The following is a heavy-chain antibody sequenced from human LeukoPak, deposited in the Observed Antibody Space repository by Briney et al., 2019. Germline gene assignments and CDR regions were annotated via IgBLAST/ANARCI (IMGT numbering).Heavy chain of an antibody. Sequence: GASVKVSCKASGYTFTSYAMNWVRQAPGQGLEWMGWINTSTGNPTYAQGFTGRFVFSLDTSVSTAYLQISSLKAEDTAVYYCARGPPYYYDSSGYYYGWDFDYWGQGTLVTVSS. CDR1: GYTFTSYA. V-gene: IGHV7-4-1*02. D-gene: IGHD3-22*01. J-gene: IGHJ4*02. CDR3: ARGPPYYYDSSGYYYGWDFDY. CDR2: INTSTGNP.